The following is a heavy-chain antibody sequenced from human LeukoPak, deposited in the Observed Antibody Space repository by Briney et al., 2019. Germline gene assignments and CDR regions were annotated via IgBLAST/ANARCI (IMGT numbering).Heavy chain of an antibody. Sequence: ASVKVSCKASGGTFSSYAISWVRQAPGQGLEWMGGIIPIFGTANYAQKFQGRVTITADESTSTAYMELSSLRSEDTAVYYCARGAYCSGGSCYPSGGDYWGQGTLVTVSS. V-gene: IGHV1-69*13. D-gene: IGHD2-15*01. CDR3: ARGAYCSGGSCYPSGGDY. J-gene: IGHJ4*02. CDR1: GGTFSSYA. CDR2: IIPIFGTA.